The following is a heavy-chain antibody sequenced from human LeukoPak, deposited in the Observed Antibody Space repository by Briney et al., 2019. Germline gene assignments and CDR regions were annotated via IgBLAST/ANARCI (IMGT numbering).Heavy chain of an antibody. V-gene: IGHV1-18*01. CDR2: ISAYNGNT. J-gene: IGHJ6*02. CDR3: ARDVPAGQWLAAYYYYGMDV. CDR1: GYTFTSYG. D-gene: IGHD6-19*01. Sequence: ASVKVSCKASGYTFTSYGISWVRQAPGQGLEWMGWISAYNGNTNYAQKLQGRVTMTRDTSTSTVYMELSSLRSEDTAVYYCARDVPAGQWLAAYYYYGMDVWGQGTTVTVSS.